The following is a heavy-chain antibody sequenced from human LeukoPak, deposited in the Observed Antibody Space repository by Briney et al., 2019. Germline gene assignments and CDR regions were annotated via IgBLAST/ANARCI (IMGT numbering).Heavy chain of an antibody. D-gene: IGHD3-3*01. CDR2: INPNSGGT. Sequence: ASVKVSCKASGYTFTGYCMHWVRQAPGQGLEWMGWINPNSGGTNYAQKFQGRVTMTRDTSISTAYMELSRLRSDDTAVYYCARAGRITIFGVVIPGYYFDYWGQGTLVTVSS. V-gene: IGHV1-2*02. CDR1: GYTFTGYC. CDR3: ARAGRITIFGVVIPGYYFDY. J-gene: IGHJ4*02.